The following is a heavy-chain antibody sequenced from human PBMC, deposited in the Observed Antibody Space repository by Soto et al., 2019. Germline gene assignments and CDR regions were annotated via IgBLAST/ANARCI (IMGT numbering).Heavy chain of an antibody. CDR2: MSSSGDST. CDR1: GFTFNNYA. J-gene: IGHJ6*02. D-gene: IGHD3-22*01. CDR3: ARDADYPDGNGYYRAWWYYPIDV. V-gene: IGHV3-23*01. Sequence: GPLCLSCAPSGFTFNNYAMGWVRQAPGKGLQWVSSMSSSGDSTYCRDSVKGRFTISRDNSKNTLYVQMTSLRVEDTAVYYCARDADYPDGNGYYRAWWYYPIDVWGQGTTVTV.